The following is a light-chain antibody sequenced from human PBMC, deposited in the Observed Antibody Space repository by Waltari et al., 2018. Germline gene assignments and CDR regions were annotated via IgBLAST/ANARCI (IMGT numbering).Light chain of an antibody. CDR3: SSYTSSSTWV. Sequence: QSALTQPASVSGSPGQSIPISCTGTSSDVGGYNYVPWYHQHPGKAPKLMIYDVSNRPSGVSNRFSGSKSGNTASLTISGLQAEDEADYYCSSYTSSSTWVFGGGTKLTVL. CDR1: SSDVGGYNY. V-gene: IGLV2-14*03. CDR2: DVS. J-gene: IGLJ3*02.